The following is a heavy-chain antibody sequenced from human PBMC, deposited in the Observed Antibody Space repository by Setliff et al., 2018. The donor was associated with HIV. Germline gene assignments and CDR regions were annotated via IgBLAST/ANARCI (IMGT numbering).Heavy chain of an antibody. Sequence: PGESLTISCAASGFTFKTDAMHWVRQAPGKGLEWVAFIWYDGSNKEYGDSVKGRFTISRDNSKNMVYLEMNNLRGEDSAVYYCARDPAMSGWALADWGQGTQVTVSS. CDR3: ARDPAMSGWALAD. D-gene: IGHD6-19*01. V-gene: IGHV3-33*01. CDR2: IWYDGSNK. CDR1: GFTFKTDA. J-gene: IGHJ4*02.